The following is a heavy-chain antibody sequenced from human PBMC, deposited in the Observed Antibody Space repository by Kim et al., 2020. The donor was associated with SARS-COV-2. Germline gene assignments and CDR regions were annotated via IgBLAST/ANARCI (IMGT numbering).Heavy chain of an antibody. CDR3: ARVQVDVVVPAANLNWFDP. V-gene: IGHV3-7*01. CDR1: GFTFSSYW. D-gene: IGHD2-2*01. J-gene: IGHJ5*02. Sequence: GGSLRLSCAASGFTFSSYWMSWVRQAPGKGLEWVANIKQDGSEKYYVDSVKGRFTISRDNAKNSLYLQMNSLRAEDTAVYYCARVQVDVVVPAANLNWFDPWGQGTLVTVSS. CDR2: IKQDGSEK.